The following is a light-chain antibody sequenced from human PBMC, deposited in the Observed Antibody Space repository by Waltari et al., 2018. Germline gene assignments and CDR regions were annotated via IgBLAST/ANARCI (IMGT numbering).Light chain of an antibody. CDR1: PSIASSY. CDR2: SAS. Sequence: IVLTQSPGTLSLSPGERATLSCRASPSIASSYLAWYQQRPGQAPRLLIYSASNRASGVPDRFSGSGSRTDFTLPISRLEPEDFALYYCQHYGTSRTFGQGSKVEMK. J-gene: IGKJ1*01. V-gene: IGKV3-20*01. CDR3: QHYGTSRT.